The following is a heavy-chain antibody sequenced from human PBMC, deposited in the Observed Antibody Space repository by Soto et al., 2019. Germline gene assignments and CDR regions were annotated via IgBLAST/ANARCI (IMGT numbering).Heavy chain of an antibody. Sequence: EVQLVESGEGLVQPGGSLRLSCAASGSTFSSYNIHWIRQAPGKGLEFVSAISRSGDRTYYADSVKGRFTITRDNSKNTVWLQMGSLRAEDMAVYYCARARCSSGQCYYFDYWGRGALVSVSS. CDR1: GSTFSSYN. J-gene: IGHJ4*02. CDR2: ISRSGDRT. D-gene: IGHD2-15*01. CDR3: ARARCSSGQCYYFDY. V-gene: IGHV3-64*02.